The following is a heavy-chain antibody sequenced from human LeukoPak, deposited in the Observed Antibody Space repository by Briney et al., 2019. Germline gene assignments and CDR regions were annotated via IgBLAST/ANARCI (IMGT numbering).Heavy chain of an antibody. Sequence: GGSLRLSCAASRFNLSSYGMHRVRQAPGKGLEWVAVISHDGSNKYYADSVKGRFTISRDNSKNTLYLQMNSLRAEDTAVYYCAKGGASSSWYDAFDIWGQGTMVTVSS. CDR2: ISHDGSNK. CDR3: AKGGASSSWYDAFDI. D-gene: IGHD6-13*01. CDR1: RFNLSSYG. V-gene: IGHV3-30*18. J-gene: IGHJ3*02.